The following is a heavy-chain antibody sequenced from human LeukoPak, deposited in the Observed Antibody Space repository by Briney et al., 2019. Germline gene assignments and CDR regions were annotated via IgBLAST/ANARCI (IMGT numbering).Heavy chain of an antibody. CDR1: GFTFRTYW. V-gene: IGHV3-7*01. D-gene: IGHD5-24*01. J-gene: IGHJ4*02. CDR3: ARWRWAQSEFEY. CDR2: IKGKGSYT. Sequence: PGGSLRLSCTVSGFTFRTYWMSWIRQAPGKGLECVAIIKGKGSYTEYVDSVKGRFTISRDNAKNSVYLQMISLRVEDTAVYYGARWRWAQSEFEYWGRGTLVTVSS.